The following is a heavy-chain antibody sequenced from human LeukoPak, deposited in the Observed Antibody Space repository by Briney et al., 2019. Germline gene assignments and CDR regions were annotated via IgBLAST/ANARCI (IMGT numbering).Heavy chain of an antibody. D-gene: IGHD6-19*01. Sequence: GESLKISCTGSGYSFTSYWISWVRQMPGKGLEWTGRIDPSDSYTNYSPSFQGHVTISADKSISTAYLQWSSLKASDTAMYYCARLPDIAVAGTGYNWFDPWGQGTLVTVSS. J-gene: IGHJ5*02. V-gene: IGHV5-10-1*01. CDR2: IDPSDSYT. CDR3: ARLPDIAVAGTGYNWFDP. CDR1: GYSFTSYW.